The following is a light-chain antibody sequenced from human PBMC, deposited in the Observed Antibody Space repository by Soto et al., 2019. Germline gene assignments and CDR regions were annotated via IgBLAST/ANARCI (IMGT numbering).Light chain of an antibody. Sequence: EIGMTQSPATLSVSPGERATLSCRARQSVRGNLAWYQQKPGQAPRLLIYGASTRATGIPARFSGSGSGTEFTLTISSLQSEDFAVYYCQQYGSSGTFGQGTKVDIK. CDR2: GAS. CDR1: QSVRGN. V-gene: IGKV3-15*01. CDR3: QQYGSSGT. J-gene: IGKJ1*01.